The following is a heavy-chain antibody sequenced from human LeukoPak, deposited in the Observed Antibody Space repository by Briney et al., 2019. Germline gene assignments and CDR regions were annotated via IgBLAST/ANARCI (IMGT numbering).Heavy chain of an antibody. CDR3: ASDYYDSSGYLRKNY. V-gene: IGHV1-8*01. D-gene: IGHD3-22*01. J-gene: IGHJ4*02. CDR1: GYTFTSYD. CDR2: MDPNSGNT. Sequence: ASVKVSCKASGYTFTSYDINWVRQATGQGLEWMGWMDPNSGNTGYAQKFQGRVTMTRNTSISTAYMELSSLRSEDTAVYYCASDYYDSSGYLRKNYWGQGTLVTVSS.